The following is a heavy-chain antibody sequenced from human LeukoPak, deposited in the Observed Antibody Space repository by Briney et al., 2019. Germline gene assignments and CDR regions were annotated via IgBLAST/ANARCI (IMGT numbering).Heavy chain of an antibody. CDR1: GFAFSVYE. Sequence: GGSLRLSCAASGFAFSVYEMYWVRQAPGKGLEWISYISSSGGTRYYADSVKGRFTISRDNARNSLSLQMNSLRAEDTAVYYCSTLTVASSFDYWGQGALVAVPS. CDR2: ISSSGGTR. V-gene: IGHV3-48*03. CDR3: STLTVASSFDY. D-gene: IGHD6-19*01. J-gene: IGHJ4*02.